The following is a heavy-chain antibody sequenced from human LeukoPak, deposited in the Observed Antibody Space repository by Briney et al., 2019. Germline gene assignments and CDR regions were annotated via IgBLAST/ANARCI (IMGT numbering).Heavy chain of an antibody. CDR2: IYTSGST. J-gene: IGHJ6*03. CDR1: GGSISSYY. V-gene: IGHV4-4*07. CDR3: ARFRENYYYYYMDV. Sequence: PSETLSLTCTVSGGSISSYYWSWLRQPAGKGLEWIGRIYTSGSTNYNPSLKSRVTMSVDTSKNQYSLKLSSVTAADTAVYYCARFRENYYYYYMDVWGKGTTVTVSS.